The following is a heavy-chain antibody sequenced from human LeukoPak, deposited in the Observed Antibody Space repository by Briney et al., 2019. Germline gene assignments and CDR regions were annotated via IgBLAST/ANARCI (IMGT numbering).Heavy chain of an antibody. D-gene: IGHD3-16*01. CDR2: IKQDGSEK. CDR1: GFTFSSYW. V-gene: IGHV3-7*01. Sequence: HPGGSLRLSCAASGFTFSSYWMSWVRQAPGKGLEWVANIKQDGSEKYYVDSVKGRFTISRDNAKNSLYLQMNSLRAEDTAVYYCARDQAYDFVWGSYVYWGQGTLVTASS. CDR3: ARDQAYDFVWGSYVY. J-gene: IGHJ4*02.